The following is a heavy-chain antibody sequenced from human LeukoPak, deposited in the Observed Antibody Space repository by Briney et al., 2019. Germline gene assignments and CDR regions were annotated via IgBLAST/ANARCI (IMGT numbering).Heavy chain of an antibody. V-gene: IGHV3-30*18. CDR1: GFTFSSYW. J-gene: IGHJ4*02. CDR2: ISYDGSNK. Sequence: GGSLRLSCAASGFTFSSYWMHWVRQGPGKGLEWVATISYDGSNKYYADSVKGRFTISRDNSKNTLYLQMNSLRAEDTALYYCAKDAVFGDYEWVFDYWGQGTLVTVSS. CDR3: AKDAVFGDYEWVFDY. D-gene: IGHD4-17*01.